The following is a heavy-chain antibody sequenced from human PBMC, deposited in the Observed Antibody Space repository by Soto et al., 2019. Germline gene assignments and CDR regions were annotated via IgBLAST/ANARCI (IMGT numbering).Heavy chain of an antibody. CDR2: IYPDDSDT. CDR1: GYSFTSRW. J-gene: IGHJ4*02. V-gene: IGHV5-51*01. D-gene: IGHD2-2*01. Sequence: PGESLKISCKGSGYSFTSRWIGWVRQMPGRGLEWMGTIYPDDSDTRYSPSFQGQVTISADKSISTAYLQWSSLKASDTAMYYCARMGSSSWRLIDYWGQGTLVTVSS. CDR3: ARMGSSSWRLIDY.